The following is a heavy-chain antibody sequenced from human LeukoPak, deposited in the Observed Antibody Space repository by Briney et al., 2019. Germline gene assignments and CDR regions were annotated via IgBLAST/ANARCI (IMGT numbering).Heavy chain of an antibody. CDR2: IKQDGSEK. V-gene: IGHV3-7*01. D-gene: IGHD2-15*01. Sequence: PGGSLRLSCAASGFTFSSYWMSWVRQAPGKGLEWVANIKQDGSEKYYVDSVKGRSTISRDNAKNSLYLQMNSLRAKDTAVYYCARVGQYCSGGSCYPSDWFDPWGQGTLVTVSS. CDR3: ARVGQYCSGGSCYPSDWFDP. CDR1: GFTFSSYW. J-gene: IGHJ5*02.